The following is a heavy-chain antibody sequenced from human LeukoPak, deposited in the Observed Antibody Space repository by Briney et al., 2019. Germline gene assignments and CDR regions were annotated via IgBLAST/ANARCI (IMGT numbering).Heavy chain of an antibody. D-gene: IGHD3-16*02. CDR3: ARCFGWELSNWFDP. CDR1: GGSISSSSYY. Sequence: SETLSLTCTVPGGSISSSSYYWGWIRQPPGKGLEWIGSIYYSGSTYYNPSLKSRVTISVDTSKNQFSLKLSSVTAADTAVYYCARCFGWELSNWFDPWGQGTLVTVSP. V-gene: IGHV4-39*01. J-gene: IGHJ5*02. CDR2: IYYSGST.